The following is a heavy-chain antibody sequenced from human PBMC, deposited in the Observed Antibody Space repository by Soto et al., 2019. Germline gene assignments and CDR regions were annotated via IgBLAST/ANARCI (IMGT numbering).Heavy chain of an antibody. J-gene: IGHJ4*02. CDR3: ARDGNFYDTSGFYSD. CDR1: GGTFSSYA. V-gene: IGHV1-69*13. CDR2: IIPIFGTA. D-gene: IGHD3-22*01. Sequence: SVKVSCKASGGTFSSYAISWVRQAPGQGLEWMGGIIPIFGTANYAQKFQGRVTITADESTSTAYMELSSLRSEDTAMYYCARDGNFYDTSGFYSDWGQGTLVTVSS.